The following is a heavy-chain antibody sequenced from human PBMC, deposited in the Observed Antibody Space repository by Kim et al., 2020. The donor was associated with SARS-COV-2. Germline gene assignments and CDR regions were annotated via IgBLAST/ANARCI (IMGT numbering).Heavy chain of an antibody. J-gene: IGHJ4*02. Sequence: SLKRRVTISVDTSKNQFSLKLSSVTAADTAVYYCARSWGSGSYYNGPFDYWGQGTLVTVSS. D-gene: IGHD3-10*01. CDR3: ARSWGSGSYYNGPFDY. V-gene: IGHV4-34*01.